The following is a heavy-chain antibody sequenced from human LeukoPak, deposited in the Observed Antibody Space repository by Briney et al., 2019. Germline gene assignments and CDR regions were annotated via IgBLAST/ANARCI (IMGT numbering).Heavy chain of an antibody. CDR3: AKRRRQLGYFDY. Sequence: GGSLRLSCAASGFTFSSYAMSWVRQAPGKGLEWVSAISGIGGSTYYADSVKGRFTISRDNSKNTLYLQMNSLRAEDTAVYYCAKRRRQLGYFDYWGQGTLVTVSS. CDR1: GFTFSSYA. D-gene: IGHD6-13*01. CDR2: ISGIGGST. V-gene: IGHV3-23*01. J-gene: IGHJ4*02.